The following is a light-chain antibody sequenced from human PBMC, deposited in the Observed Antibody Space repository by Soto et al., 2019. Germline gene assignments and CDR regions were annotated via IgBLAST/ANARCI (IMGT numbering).Light chain of an antibody. CDR2: GAS. J-gene: IGKJ4*01. CDR3: QQYGSSPRT. V-gene: IGKV3-20*01. CDR1: QSVSSSY. Sequence: EIVLTQSPGTLSLSPGERATLSCRASQSVSSSYLAWYQQKPGQAPRLLIYGASSRATGIPDRFSGSGSETYFTLTISSLEPEYLAVYYCQQYGSSPRTFGGGTKVELK.